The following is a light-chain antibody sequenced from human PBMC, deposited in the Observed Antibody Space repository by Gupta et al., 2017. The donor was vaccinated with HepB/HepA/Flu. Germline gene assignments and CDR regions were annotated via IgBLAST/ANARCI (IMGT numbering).Light chain of an antibody. V-gene: IGLV2-14*01. Sequence: QSALTQPASVSGSPGPSITISCTGTSSDVGSYDFVSWYQQHPGKAPKLMIYDVSNRPSGVSTRFSGSKSGYTASLTISGLQSEDEADYYCSSYTSTSTVVFGGGTKLTVL. CDR2: DVS. CDR1: SSDVGSYDF. J-gene: IGLJ2*01. CDR3: SSYTSTSTVV.